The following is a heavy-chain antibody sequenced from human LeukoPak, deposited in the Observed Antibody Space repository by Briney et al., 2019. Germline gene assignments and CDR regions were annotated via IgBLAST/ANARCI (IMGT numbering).Heavy chain of an antibody. CDR3: ARSYYYDSSGYYYDS. V-gene: IGHV4-34*01. Sequence: PSETLSLTCAVYGGSFSGYYWSWIRQPPGKGLEWIGEINHSGSTNYNPSLKRPVTISVDPSKNQFSLKLSSVTAADTAVYYCARSYYYDSSGYYYDSWGQGTLVTVSS. D-gene: IGHD3-22*01. CDR1: GGSFSGYY. CDR2: INHSGST. J-gene: IGHJ4*02.